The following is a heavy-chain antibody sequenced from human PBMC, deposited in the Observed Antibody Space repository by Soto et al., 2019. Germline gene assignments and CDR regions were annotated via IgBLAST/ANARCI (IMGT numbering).Heavy chain of an antibody. Sequence: PGGSLRLSCAASGFTFSNYAMTWVRRAPGQGLEWVSAITGDAGGTYYADSVKGRFSISRDNSRNTLSLQMSSLRAEDTAIYYCARGDRGGFALCGHGTVVTVTS. D-gene: IGHD3-16*01. V-gene: IGHV3-23*01. CDR2: ITGDAGGT. J-gene: IGHJ1*01. CDR1: GFTFSNYA. CDR3: ARGDRGGFAL.